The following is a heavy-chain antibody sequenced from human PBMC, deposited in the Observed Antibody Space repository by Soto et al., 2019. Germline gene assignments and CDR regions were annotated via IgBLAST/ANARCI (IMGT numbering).Heavy chain of an antibody. D-gene: IGHD1-26*01. CDR3: TKGGGATGGDY. V-gene: IGHV3-23*01. CDR1: GFTFARYA. CDR2: ISINGRST. J-gene: IGHJ4*02. Sequence: PGGSLRLSCAASGFTFARYALNWVRQAPGKGLEWVSSISINGRSTYYADSVKGRFTISADNSKNTVYLQMNSLRAEDTAVYHCTKGGGATGGDYWGQGTLVTVSS.